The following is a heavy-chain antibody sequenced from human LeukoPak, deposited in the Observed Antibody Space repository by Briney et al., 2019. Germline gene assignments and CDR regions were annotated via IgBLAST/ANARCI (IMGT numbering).Heavy chain of an antibody. J-gene: IGHJ4*02. CDR1: GFTFSSYC. Sequence: PGGSLRLSCAASGFTFSSYCMHWVRQAPGKGLEWVAVISYDGSNKYYADSVKGRFTISRDNSKNTLYLQMNSLRAEDTAVYYCAKERGGYNYGDYFDYWGQGTLVTGPS. CDR2: ISYDGSNK. CDR3: AKERGGYNYGDYFDY. V-gene: IGHV3-30*18. D-gene: IGHD5-24*01.